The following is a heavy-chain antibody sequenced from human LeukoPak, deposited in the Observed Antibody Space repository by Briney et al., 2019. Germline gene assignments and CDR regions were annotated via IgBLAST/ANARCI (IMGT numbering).Heavy chain of an antibody. Sequence: ASVKVSCKASGYTFTGYYMHWVRQAPGQGLEWMGWINPNSGGTNYAQKFQGWVTMTRDTSISTAYMELSRLRSDDTAVYYCAGGGKTRYYDFWSGYYEADYWGQGTLVTVSS. CDR3: AGGGKTRYYDFWSGYYEADY. CDR1: GYTFTGYY. D-gene: IGHD3-3*01. V-gene: IGHV1-2*04. J-gene: IGHJ4*02. CDR2: INPNSGGT.